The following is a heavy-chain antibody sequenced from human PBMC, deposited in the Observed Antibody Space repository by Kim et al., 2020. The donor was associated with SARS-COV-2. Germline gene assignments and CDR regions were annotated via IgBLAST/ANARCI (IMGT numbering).Heavy chain of an antibody. Sequence: GGSLRLSCAASGFSFRSNGMHWVRQAPGKGLEWLAVIWFDGSELYYGDSEKGRFTISRDNSRNTLYLQMSSLRADDSAVYYCARAAFGSNIYFGLDVWGQGTTVTVSS. J-gene: IGHJ6*02. CDR2: IWFDGSEL. D-gene: IGHD3-10*01. V-gene: IGHV3-33*01. CDR3: ARAAFGSNIYFGLDV. CDR1: GFSFRSNG.